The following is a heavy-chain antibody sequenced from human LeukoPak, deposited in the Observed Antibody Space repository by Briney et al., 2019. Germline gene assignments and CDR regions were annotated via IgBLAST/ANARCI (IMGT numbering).Heavy chain of an antibody. J-gene: IGHJ5*02. D-gene: IGHD6-13*01. CDR1: GYSFTSYW. Sequence: GESLKISCKGSGYSFTSYWIGWVRRMPGKGLEWMGIIYPGDSDTRYSPSFQGQVTISADKSISTAYLQWSSLKASDTAMYYCARLRGVAAAGSYNWFDPWGQGTLVTVSS. V-gene: IGHV5-51*01. CDR3: ARLRGVAAAGSYNWFDP. CDR2: IYPGDSDT.